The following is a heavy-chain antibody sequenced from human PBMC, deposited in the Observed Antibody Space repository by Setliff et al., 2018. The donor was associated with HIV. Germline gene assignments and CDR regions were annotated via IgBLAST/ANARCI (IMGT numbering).Heavy chain of an antibody. CDR3: ARGLSFHDPGGFDY. J-gene: IGHJ4*02. Sequence: SETLSLTCTVPGGSINRSNYYWGWIRQPPGKGLEWIGTISYTGSTYYDPSLKSRATISVDTSKNQFSLKLSSVTAADTAVYYCARGLSFHDPGGFDYWGQGTLVTVSS. V-gene: IGHV4-39*07. D-gene: IGHD3-10*01. CDR1: GGSINRSNYY. CDR2: ISYTGST.